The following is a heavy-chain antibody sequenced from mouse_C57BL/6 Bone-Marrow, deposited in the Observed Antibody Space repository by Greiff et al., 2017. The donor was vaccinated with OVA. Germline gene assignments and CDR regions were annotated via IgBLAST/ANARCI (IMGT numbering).Heavy chain of an antibody. D-gene: IGHD3-2*02. CDR3: ATRQLRLRSPFDY. Sequence: QVQLQQSGAELARPGASVKLSCKASGYTFTSYGISWVKQRTGQGLEWIGEIYPRSGHTYYNEKFKGKATLTADKSSSTAYMELRSLTSEDSAVYFCATRQLRLRSPFDYWGQGTTLTVSS. J-gene: IGHJ2*01. CDR2: IYPRSGHT. CDR1: GYTFTSYG. V-gene: IGHV1-81*01.